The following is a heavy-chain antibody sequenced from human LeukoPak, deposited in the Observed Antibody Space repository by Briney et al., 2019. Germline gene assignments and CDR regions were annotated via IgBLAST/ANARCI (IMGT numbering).Heavy chain of an antibody. J-gene: IGHJ6*03. CDR3: AKGGSADWDYMDV. CDR2: ISWNSGSI. V-gene: IGHV3-9*01. Sequence: PGRSLRLSCAASGFTFDDYAMHWVRQAPGKGLEWVSGISWNSGSIGYADSVKGRFTISRDNAKNFLYLQMNSLRAEDTALYYCAKGGSADWDYMDVWGKGTTVTISS. CDR1: GFTFDDYA. D-gene: IGHD6-25*01.